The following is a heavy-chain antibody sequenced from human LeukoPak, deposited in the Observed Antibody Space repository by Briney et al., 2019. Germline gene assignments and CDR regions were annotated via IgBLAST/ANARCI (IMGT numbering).Heavy chain of an antibody. Sequence: GGSLRLSCAASGFSFITYNMNWVRQAPGKGLEWVSSISSTSSYIYYADSVKGRFTISRDNAKNTLYLQMNSLRAEDTAVYYCAREAIFGVDLDYWGQGTLVTVSS. CDR2: ISSTSSYI. D-gene: IGHD3-3*01. V-gene: IGHV3-21*01. J-gene: IGHJ4*02. CDR1: GFSFITYN. CDR3: AREAIFGVDLDY.